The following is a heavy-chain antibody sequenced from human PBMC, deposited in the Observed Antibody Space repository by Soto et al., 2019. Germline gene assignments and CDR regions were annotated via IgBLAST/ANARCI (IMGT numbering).Heavy chain of an antibody. Sequence: SVKVSCKGSGGTFSSYAISRARQAPGQGLEWLGGIISIIDTPYYGQKFQGRVTITADEATSTAYMELSSLRSEDAAVYYCSRGGDGYNPSNWFAPWCQGSLVTVSS. CDR2: IISIIDTP. D-gene: IGHD5-12*01. CDR3: SRGGDGYNPSNWFAP. CDR1: GGTFSSYA. V-gene: IGHV1-69*13. J-gene: IGHJ5*02.